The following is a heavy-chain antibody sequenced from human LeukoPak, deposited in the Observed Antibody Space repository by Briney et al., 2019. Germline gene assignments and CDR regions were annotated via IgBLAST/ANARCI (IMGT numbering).Heavy chain of an antibody. V-gene: IGHV3-48*04. D-gene: IGHD3/OR15-3a*01. CDR2: ISGNGNSR. CDR3: ARDLDWSFDY. Sequence: GGSLRLPCAASGFTFSSYSMNWDRQAPGKGLEWISYISGNGNSRNYADSVKGRFTVSRDNAKNSLYLEMNSLRAEDTAVYYCARDLDWSFDYWGQGTLVTVSS. CDR1: GFTFSSYS. J-gene: IGHJ4*02.